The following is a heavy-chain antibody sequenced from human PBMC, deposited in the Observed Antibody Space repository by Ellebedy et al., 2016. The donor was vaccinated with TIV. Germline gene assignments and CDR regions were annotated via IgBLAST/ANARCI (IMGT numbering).Heavy chain of an antibody. V-gene: IGHV5-51*01. J-gene: IGHJ5*02. D-gene: IGHD3-10*01. CDR2: IYPGDSDT. CDR3: ARQLTMVRGVRGGWIDP. Sequence: GESLKISXKGSGYSFTRYWIGWVRQMPGKGLGWMGIIYPGDSDTRYSPFFQGQVTISADTSISTAYLQWSSLKASDTAMYYCARQLTMVRGVRGGWIDPWGQGTLVTVSS. CDR1: GYSFTRYW.